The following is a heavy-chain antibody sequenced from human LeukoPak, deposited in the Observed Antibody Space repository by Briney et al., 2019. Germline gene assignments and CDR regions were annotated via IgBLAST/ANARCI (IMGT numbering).Heavy chain of an antibody. V-gene: IGHV3-20*04. CDR1: GFTFDDYG. D-gene: IGHD2-15*01. Sequence: SPGGSLRLSCAASGFTFDDYGMSWVRQAPGKGLEWVSGINWNGGSTAYADSVKGRFTISRDNANNSLYLQMNSLRAEDTALYYCARNRPDPKLPSAYYSYYYMDVWGKGITVTVSS. CDR2: INWNGGST. CDR3: ARNRPDPKLPSAYYSYYYMDV. J-gene: IGHJ6*03.